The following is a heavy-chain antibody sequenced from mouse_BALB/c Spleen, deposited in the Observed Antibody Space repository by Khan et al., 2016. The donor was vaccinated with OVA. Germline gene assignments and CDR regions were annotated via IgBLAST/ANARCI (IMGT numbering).Heavy chain of an antibody. CDR1: GFSLTNYG. Sequence: QVQLKQSGPGLVAPSQSLSITCAISGFSLTNYGVHWVRQPPGKGLEWLVVIWSDGSTTYNSALKSRLTVTKDNSKSQGFLEMNSLQTDDTAMYFCARQPYYHYNITDYRGQGTSVTVSS. J-gene: IGHJ4*01. CDR2: IWSDGST. V-gene: IGHV2-6-1*01. D-gene: IGHD2-10*01. CDR3: ARQPYYHYNITDY.